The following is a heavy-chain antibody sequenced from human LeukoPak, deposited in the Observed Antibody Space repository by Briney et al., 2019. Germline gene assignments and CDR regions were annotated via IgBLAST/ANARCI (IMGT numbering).Heavy chain of an antibody. CDR1: GFTVSSNY. Sequence: GGSLRLSSAASGFTVSSNYMSWVRQAPGKGLEWVSVIYSGGSTYYADSVKGRFTISRDNSKNTLYLQMSSLRAEDTAVYYCAEPEGGYYDIRPDWGQGTLVTVSS. CDR3: AEPEGGYYDIRPD. D-gene: IGHD3-22*01. J-gene: IGHJ4*02. CDR2: IYSGGST. V-gene: IGHV3-53*01.